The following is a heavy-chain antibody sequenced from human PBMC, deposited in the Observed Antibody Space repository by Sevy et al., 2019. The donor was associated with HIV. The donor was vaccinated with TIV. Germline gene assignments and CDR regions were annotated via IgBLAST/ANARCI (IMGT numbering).Heavy chain of an antibody. CDR2: IYSAHST. Sequence: GGSLRLSCAASGFTVSTKYMSWVRQAPGKGLEWVSVIYSAHSTYYTDSVTGRFTISRDNSKNTLYLQMNSLRAEDTAVYYCARGKLDYGDYYYFDYWGQGTLVTVSS. J-gene: IGHJ4*02. V-gene: IGHV3-53*01. CDR3: ARGKLDYGDYYYFDY. CDR1: GFTVSTKY. D-gene: IGHD4-17*01.